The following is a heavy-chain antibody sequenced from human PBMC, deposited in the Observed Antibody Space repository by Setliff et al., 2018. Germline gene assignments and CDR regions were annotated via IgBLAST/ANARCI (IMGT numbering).Heavy chain of an antibody. J-gene: IGHJ3*02. Sequence: LSLTCTVSGGSISSSSYYWGWIRQPPGKGLEWIGNIYFGGNTYFNPSFKSRVTMSIDTSNSQFSLKLSSVTAADTAIYYCARDASASDGRNAFDIWGQGTMVTVSS. V-gene: IGHV4-39*07. CDR3: ARDASASDGRNAFDI. D-gene: IGHD1-26*01. CDR2: IYFGGNT. CDR1: GGSISSSSYY.